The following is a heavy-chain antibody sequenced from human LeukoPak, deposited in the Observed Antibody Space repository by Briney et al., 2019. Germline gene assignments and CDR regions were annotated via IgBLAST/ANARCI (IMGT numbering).Heavy chain of an antibody. CDR2: LSGRGDTT. D-gene: IGHD6-13*01. CDR1: GFTFSSYA. J-gene: IGHJ6*03. CDR3: AKGGGSSWYYYYYMDV. Sequence: GGSLRLSCAASGFTFSSYAMTWVRQAPGKGLEWVSALSGRGDTTYYADSVKGRFTISRDNSKNTLYLQMNSLRAEDTAVYYCAKGGGSSWYYYYYMDVWGKGTTVTISS. V-gene: IGHV3-23*01.